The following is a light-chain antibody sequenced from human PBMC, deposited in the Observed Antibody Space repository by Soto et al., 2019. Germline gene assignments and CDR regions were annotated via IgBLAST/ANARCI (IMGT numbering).Light chain of an antibody. CDR2: AAS. V-gene: IGKV1D-12*01. CDR1: QGISGW. Sequence: DIQMTQSPSSVSASVSDRVTITCRASQGISGWLAWYQQKPGKAPKLLIYAASSLQSGVPSRFSGSGSGTDFTLTISCLQPEDFSTYYCQQANSFPHTCGPGTKVDIK. CDR3: QQANSFPHT. J-gene: IGKJ3*01.